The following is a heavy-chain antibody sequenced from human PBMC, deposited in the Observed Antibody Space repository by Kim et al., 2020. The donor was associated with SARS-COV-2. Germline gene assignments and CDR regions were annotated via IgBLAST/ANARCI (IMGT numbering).Heavy chain of an antibody. CDR2: INPSGGST. CDR3: ARERGARYQLLPHNWFDP. CDR1: GYTFTSYY. J-gene: IGHJ5*02. V-gene: IGHV1-46*01. Sequence: ASVKVSCKASGYTFTSYYMHWVRQAPGQGLEWMGIINPSGGSTSYAQKFQGRVTMTRDTSTSTVYMELSSLRSEDTAVYYCARERGARYQLLPHNWFDPWGQGTLVTVSS. D-gene: IGHD2-2*01.